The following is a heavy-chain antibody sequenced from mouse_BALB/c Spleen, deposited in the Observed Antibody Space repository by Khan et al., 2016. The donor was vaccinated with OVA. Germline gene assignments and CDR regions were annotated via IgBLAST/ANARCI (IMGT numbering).Heavy chain of an antibody. CDR1: GFTFSSYG. CDR3: ARMAITIH. J-gene: IGHJ2*01. D-gene: IGHD1-3*01. Sequence: EVELVESGGGLVQPGGSLKLSCAASGFTFSSYGMSWVRQTPDKRLELVATINSNGGSTYYPDSGKGRFTISRGNAKNTLYLQISSLKSEVTAMSYCARMAITIHWGQGTTLTVSS. V-gene: IGHV5-6-3*01. CDR2: INSNGGST.